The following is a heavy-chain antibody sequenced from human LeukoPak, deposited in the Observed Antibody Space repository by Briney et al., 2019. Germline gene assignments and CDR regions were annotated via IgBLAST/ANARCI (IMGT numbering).Heavy chain of an antibody. J-gene: IGHJ3*02. CDR2: INHSGST. D-gene: IGHD2-2*01. CDR3: ARAPRYCSSTSCMRNAFDI. Sequence: SETLSLTCAVYGGSFSGYYWSWIRQPPGKGLEWIGEINHSGSTNNNPALKSRATISVDTSKNQFSLKLSSVTAAVTAVYHCARAPRYCSSTSCMRNAFDIWGQGTMVTVSS. V-gene: IGHV4-34*04. CDR1: GGSFSGYY.